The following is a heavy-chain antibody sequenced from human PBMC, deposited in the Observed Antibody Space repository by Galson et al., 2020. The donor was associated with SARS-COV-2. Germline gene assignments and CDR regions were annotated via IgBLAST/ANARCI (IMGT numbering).Heavy chain of an antibody. D-gene: IGHD6-6*01. V-gene: IGHV3-7*03. J-gene: IGHJ4*02. Sequence: GGSLRLSCEATGFNFGSYWMRWLRQAPGEGLEWVANIKQDGSETYYVDSVKGRFTISRDNAKNSVFLRMDSLSAEDTALYFCAREVGPRSIFSRLDKWGRGTLVTVSS. CDR1: GFNFGSYW. CDR2: IKQDGSET. CDR3: AREVGPRSIFSRLDK.